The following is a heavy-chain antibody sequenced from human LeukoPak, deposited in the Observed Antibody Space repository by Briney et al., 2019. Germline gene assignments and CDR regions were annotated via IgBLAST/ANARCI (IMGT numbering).Heavy chain of an antibody. D-gene: IGHD6-13*01. V-gene: IGHV3-30*02. Sequence: GGSLRLSCAASGFTFSSYGMHWVRQAPGKGLEWVAFIRYDGSNKYYADSVKGRFTISRDNSKNTLYLQMNSLRAEDTAVYYCARVFSLIAAADPRNFDYWGQGTLVTVSS. CDR1: GFTFSSYG. CDR3: ARVFSLIAAADPRNFDY. CDR2: IRYDGSNK. J-gene: IGHJ4*02.